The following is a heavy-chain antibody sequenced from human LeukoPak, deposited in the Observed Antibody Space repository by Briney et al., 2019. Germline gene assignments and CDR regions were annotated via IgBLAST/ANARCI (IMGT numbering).Heavy chain of an antibody. CDR2: ISGNNDNT. J-gene: IGHJ4*02. CDR3: VRNHYDSSGYPH. V-gene: IGHV1-18*01. D-gene: IGHD3-22*01. CDR1: GYTFSTYG. Sequence: GASVKVSCKASGYTFSTYGIGWVRQAPGQGLEWMGWISGNNDNTNYAQKFQGRVTLTADTSTSTAYMDLRSLTSDDTAVYYRVRNHYDSSGYPHWGQGTLVTVSS.